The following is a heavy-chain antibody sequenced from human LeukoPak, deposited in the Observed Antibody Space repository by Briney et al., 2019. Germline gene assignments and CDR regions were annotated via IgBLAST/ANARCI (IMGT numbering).Heavy chain of an antibody. CDR1: GYTFTSYD. CDR2: INPNSGGT. V-gene: IGHV1-2*02. Sequence: ASVKVSCKASGYTFTSYDINWVRQATGQGLEWMGWINPNSGGTNYAQKFQGRVTMTRDTSISTAYMELSRLRSDDTAVYYCASRRYSSSWYDPFDYWGQGTLVTVSS. CDR3: ASRRYSSSWYDPFDY. J-gene: IGHJ4*02. D-gene: IGHD6-13*01.